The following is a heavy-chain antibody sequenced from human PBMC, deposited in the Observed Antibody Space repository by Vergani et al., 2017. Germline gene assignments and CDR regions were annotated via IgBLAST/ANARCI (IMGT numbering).Heavy chain of an antibody. CDR3: AREGGAYCGGDGYSGWFDP. J-gene: IGHJ5*02. V-gene: IGHV4-31*03. CDR2: IYYSGNT. D-gene: IGHD2-21*01. Sequence: QVQLQESGPGLVKPSQTLSLTCTVSGGSISSGGYYWSWIRQHPGKGLEWIGYIYYSGNTYYNPSLKSRVTISVDTSKNQFSLKLSSVTAADTAVYYCAREGGAYCGGDGYSGWFDPWGQGTLVTVSS. CDR1: GGSISSGGYY.